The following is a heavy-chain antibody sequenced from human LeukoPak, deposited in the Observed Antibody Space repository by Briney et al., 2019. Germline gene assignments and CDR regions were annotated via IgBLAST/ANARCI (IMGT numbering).Heavy chain of an antibody. CDR1: GYTFTSYG. CDR3: ARVYYDILTGYYADY. CDR2: ISAYNGNT. Sequence: ASVKVSCKASGYTFTSYGISWVRQAPGQGLEWMGWISAYNGNTNYAQKLQGRVTMTTDTSTSTAYMELRSLRSYDAAVYYCARVYYDILTGYYADYWGQGTLVTVSS. D-gene: IGHD3-9*01. V-gene: IGHV1-18*01. J-gene: IGHJ4*02.